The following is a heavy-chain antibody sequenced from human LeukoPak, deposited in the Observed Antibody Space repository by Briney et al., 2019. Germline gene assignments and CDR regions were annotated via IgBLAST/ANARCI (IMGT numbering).Heavy chain of an antibody. J-gene: IGHJ6*03. Sequence: SETLSLTCAVYGGSFSGYYWSWIRQPPGKGLEWIGEINHSGSTNYNPSLKSRVTISVDTSKNRFSLKLSSVTAADTAVYYCARGHPRTHYDFWSGYENYYYYYMDVWGKGTTVTVSS. CDR2: INHSGST. D-gene: IGHD3-3*01. V-gene: IGHV4-34*01. CDR3: ARGHPRTHYDFWSGYENYYYYYMDV. CDR1: GGSFSGYY.